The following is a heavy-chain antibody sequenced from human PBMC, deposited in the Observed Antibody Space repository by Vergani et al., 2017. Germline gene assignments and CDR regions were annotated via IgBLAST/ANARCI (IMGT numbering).Heavy chain of an antibody. CDR3: ARIRSGLYYYGSGSPGGMDV. V-gene: IGHV2-70*01. J-gene: IGHJ6*02. CDR2: IDWDDDK. CDR1: GFSLSTSGMC. Sequence: QVTLRESGPALVKPTQTLTLTCTFSGFSLSTSGMCVSWIRQPPGKALEWLALIDWDDDKYYSTSLKTRLTISKDTSKNQVVLTMTNMDPVDTATYYCARIRSGLYYYGSGSPGGMDVWGQGTTVTVSS. D-gene: IGHD3-10*01.